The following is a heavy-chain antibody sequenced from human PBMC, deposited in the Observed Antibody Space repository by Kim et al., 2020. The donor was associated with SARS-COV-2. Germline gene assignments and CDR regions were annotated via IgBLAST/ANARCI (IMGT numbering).Heavy chain of an antibody. CDR1: GFTFSSYS. CDR3: ARNGADRYSSSWSYYFDY. D-gene: IGHD6-13*01. V-gene: IGHV3-21*01. Sequence: GGSLRLSCAASGFTFSSYSMNWVRQAPGKGLEWVSSISSSSSYIYYADSVKGRFTISRDNAKNSLYLQMNSLRAEDTAVYYCARNGADRYSSSWSYYFDYWGQGTLVTVSS. CDR2: ISSSSSYI. J-gene: IGHJ4*02.